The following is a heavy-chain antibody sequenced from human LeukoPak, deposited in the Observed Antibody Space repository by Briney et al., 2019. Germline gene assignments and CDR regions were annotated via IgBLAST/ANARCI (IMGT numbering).Heavy chain of an antibody. V-gene: IGHV5-51*01. CDR3: ARGVVVAAGYYYYYYMDV. D-gene: IGHD2-15*01. CDR1: GYSFTSYW. CDR2: IYPGDSDT. Sequence: GESLQISCQGSGYSFTSYWIGWVRQVPGKGLEWMGIIYPGDSDTRYSPSFQGQVTISADKSISTAYLQWSSLKASDTAMYYCARGVVVAAGYYYYYYMDVWGKGTTVTVSS. J-gene: IGHJ6*03.